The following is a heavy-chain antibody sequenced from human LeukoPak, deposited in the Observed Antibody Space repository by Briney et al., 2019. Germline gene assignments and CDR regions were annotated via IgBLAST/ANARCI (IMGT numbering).Heavy chain of an antibody. Sequence: ASVKVSCKASGYTFTSYGISWVRQAPGQGLEWMGWISAYNGNTNYAQKLQGRVTMTTDTSTSTAYMDLRSLTSDDTAVYYCARGDYYDILTGYPPSFDYWGQGTLVTVSS. CDR3: ARGDYYDILTGYPPSFDY. V-gene: IGHV1-18*01. CDR2: ISAYNGNT. J-gene: IGHJ4*02. D-gene: IGHD3-9*01. CDR1: GYTFTSYG.